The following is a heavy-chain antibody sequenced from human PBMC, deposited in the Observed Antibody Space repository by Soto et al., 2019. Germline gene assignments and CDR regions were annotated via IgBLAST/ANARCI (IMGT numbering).Heavy chain of an antibody. D-gene: IGHD2-21*01. CDR3: AASCVGCGGFNYYGMDV. V-gene: IGHV4-31*01. Sequence: QVQLQESGPGLVKPSQTLSLTCTVSGGSISSGGYYWSWIRQHPGKGLEWIGYIYYSGSTYYNPXCKSPLTIPVDXSXNXXSLKLSSVTAADTAVYYCAASCVGCGGFNYYGMDVWGQGTTVTVSS. CDR2: IYYSGST. CDR1: GGSISSGGYY. J-gene: IGHJ6*02.